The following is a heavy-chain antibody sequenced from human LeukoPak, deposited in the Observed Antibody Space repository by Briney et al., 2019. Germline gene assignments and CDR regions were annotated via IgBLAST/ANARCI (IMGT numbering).Heavy chain of an antibody. CDR3: ASQNWGFDY. Sequence: GASVKVSCKASGYTFTSYDINWVRQATGQGLEWMGWMSPNSGITGYAQKFQGRVTMTRDTSTSTVYMELSSLRSEDTAVYYCASQNWGFDYWGQGTLVTVSS. CDR2: MSPNSGIT. CDR1: GYTFTSYD. D-gene: IGHD7-27*01. J-gene: IGHJ4*02. V-gene: IGHV1-8*01.